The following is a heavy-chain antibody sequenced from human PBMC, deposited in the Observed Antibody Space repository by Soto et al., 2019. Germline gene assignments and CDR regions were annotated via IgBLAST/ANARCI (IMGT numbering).Heavy chain of an antibody. D-gene: IGHD3-10*01. CDR2: IYYSGST. V-gene: IGHV4-31*03. J-gene: IGHJ6*02. CDR1: GGSISSGGYY. Sequence: SETLSLTCTVSGGSISSGGYYWSWIRQLPGKGLEWIGYIYYSGSTYYNPSLKSRVTISVDTSKNQFSLKLSSVTAADTAVYYCASEHYPKRGYYYGMDVWGQGTTVTVSS. CDR3: ASEHYPKRGYYYGMDV.